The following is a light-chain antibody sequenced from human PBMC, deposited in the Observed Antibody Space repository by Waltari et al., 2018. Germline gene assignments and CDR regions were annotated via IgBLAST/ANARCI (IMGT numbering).Light chain of an antibody. J-gene: IGLJ2*01. V-gene: IGLV2-14*03. CDR2: DVT. CDR1: GSAVGASDS. CDR3: SSQTLDGLVL. Sequence: QSALTQSASVSGSPGQSITISCSGVGSAVGASDSVSWHQHHPGKPPQVIIYDVTNRPSGVSDRFSASKSANTASLTISRLQPEDEADYFCSSQTLDGLVLFGGGTRLTVL.